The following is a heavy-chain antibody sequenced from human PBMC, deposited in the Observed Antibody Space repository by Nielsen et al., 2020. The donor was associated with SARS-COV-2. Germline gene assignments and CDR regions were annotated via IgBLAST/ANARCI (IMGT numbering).Heavy chain of an antibody. CDR3: ARDFKDLGK. V-gene: IGHV3-74*01. CDR2: LKTDGSST. D-gene: IGHD2-15*01. CDR1: GGSISSSFHY. Sequence: LSLTCTVSGGSISSSFHYWGWIRQPPGKGLEWVSRLKTDGSSTGYAESVKGRFTISRDNAKNTLYLQMNSLRAEDTAVYYCARDFKDLGKWGQGTLVTVSS. J-gene: IGHJ4*02.